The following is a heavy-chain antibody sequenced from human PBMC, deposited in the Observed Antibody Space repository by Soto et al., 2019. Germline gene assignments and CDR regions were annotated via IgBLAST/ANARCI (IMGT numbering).Heavy chain of an antibody. V-gene: IGHV3-21*01. CDR3: ARDRGGRVFDY. CDR2: ISSSSSYI. CDR1: GFTFSSYS. J-gene: IGHJ4*02. Sequence: GGSLRLSCAASGFTFSSYSMNWVRQAPGRGLEWVSSISSSSSYIYYADSVKGRFTISRDNAKNSLYLQMNSLRAEDTAVYYCARDRGGRVFDYWGQGTLVTVSS. D-gene: IGHD3-16*01.